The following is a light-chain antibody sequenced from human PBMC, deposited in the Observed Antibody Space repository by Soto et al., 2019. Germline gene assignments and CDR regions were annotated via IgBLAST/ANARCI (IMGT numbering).Light chain of an antibody. CDR1: QGINNW. V-gene: IGKV1-5*03. CDR3: HHYGSSPLT. CDR2: KVS. J-gene: IGKJ5*01. Sequence: DIQMTQSPSTLSASVGDRVTFTCRASQGINNWLAWYQQKPGEAPKVLIYKVSSLETGVPSRFSGSGSGTDFTLTISRLEPEDFAVYYCHHYGSSPLTFGQGTRLEIK.